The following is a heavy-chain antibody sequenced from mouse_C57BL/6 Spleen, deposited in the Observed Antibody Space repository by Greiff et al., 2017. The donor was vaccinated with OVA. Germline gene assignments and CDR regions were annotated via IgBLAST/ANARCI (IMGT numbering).Heavy chain of an antibody. CDR2: ILPGSGST. J-gene: IGHJ2*01. CDR3: ARSGYSNCSLDY. D-gene: IGHD2-5*01. CDR1: GYTFTGYW. V-gene: IGHV1-9*01. Sequence: VQLQQSGAELMKPGASVKLSCKATGYTFTGYWIEWVKQRPGHGLEWIGEILPGSGSTTYNEKFKGKATFTADTSSDTAYMLLSSRATEDSAIYDCARSGYSNCSLDYWGQGTTLTVSS.